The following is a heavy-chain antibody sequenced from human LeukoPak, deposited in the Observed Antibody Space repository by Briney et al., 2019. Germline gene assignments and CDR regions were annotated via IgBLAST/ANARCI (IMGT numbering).Heavy chain of an antibody. Sequence: SETLSLTCTVSGGSISSYYWSWIRQPPGKGLEWIGYIYYSGSTNYNPSLKSRVTIPVDTSKNQFSLKLSSVTAADTAVYYCARGGRVVVTRGLMDVWGQGTTVTVSS. CDR2: IYYSGST. V-gene: IGHV4-59*01. J-gene: IGHJ6*02. CDR3: ARGGRVVVTRGLMDV. CDR1: GGSISSYY. D-gene: IGHD2-21*02.